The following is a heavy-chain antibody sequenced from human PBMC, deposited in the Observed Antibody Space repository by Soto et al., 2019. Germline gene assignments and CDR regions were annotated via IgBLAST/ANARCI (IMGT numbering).Heavy chain of an antibody. CDR3: VTIGIFGILIRPHYMDV. CDR2: ISAYNGNT. CDR1: GYSFTSYG. D-gene: IGHD3-3*01. J-gene: IGHJ6*03. V-gene: IGHV1-18*01. Sequence: ASVKVSCKASGYSFTSYGISWVRQAPGQGLEWMGWISAYNGNTNYEQKFQGRVTMTTDTSTSTAYLELRSLRSDDTAVYYCVTIGIFGILIRPHYMDVWGKGTTVTVSS.